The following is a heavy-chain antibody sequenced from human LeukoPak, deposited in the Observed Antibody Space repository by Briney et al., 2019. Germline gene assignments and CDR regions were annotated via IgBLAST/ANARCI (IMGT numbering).Heavy chain of an antibody. Sequence: GGSLRLSCAVSGFTFSRNYMTWVRQAPGKGLEWVSVIYSGGSIYYADSVEGRFTISRDISKNTVDLQLNSLRAEDTAVYYCASGKETSMAQGYWGQGTLVTVSS. V-gene: IGHV3-53*01. J-gene: IGHJ4*02. CDR2: IYSGGSI. D-gene: IGHD5-18*01. CDR3: ASGKETSMAQGY. CDR1: GFTFSRNY.